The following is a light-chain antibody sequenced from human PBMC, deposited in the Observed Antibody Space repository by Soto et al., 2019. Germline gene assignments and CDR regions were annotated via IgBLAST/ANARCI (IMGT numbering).Light chain of an antibody. CDR3: SSYTSSSTLVV. V-gene: IGLV2-14*01. CDR1: SSDVGGYNY. CDR2: DVS. Sequence: QSALTQPASVSGSPGQSITISCTGTSSDVGGYNYVSWYQQHPGKAPKLMIYDVSNRPSGVSNRFSGSKSGNTASLTISVLQAEDDADYYCSSYTSSSTLVVFGGGTKLTVL. J-gene: IGLJ2*01.